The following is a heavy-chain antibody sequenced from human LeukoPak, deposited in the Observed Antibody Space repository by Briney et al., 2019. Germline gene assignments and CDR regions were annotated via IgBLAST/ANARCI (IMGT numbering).Heavy chain of an antibody. D-gene: IGHD5-24*01. V-gene: IGHV3-21*01. CDR3: ARVVRGDAYNYDY. Sequence: GGSLRLSCAASGFTFSSYTMNWVRQAPGKGLEWVSSISTSGNSMYHADSVKGRFTTSRDNARNSLYLQMNSLRAEDTAVYYCARVVRGDAYNYDYWGRGTLVTVSS. CDR1: GFTFSSYT. CDR2: ISTSGNSM. J-gene: IGHJ4*02.